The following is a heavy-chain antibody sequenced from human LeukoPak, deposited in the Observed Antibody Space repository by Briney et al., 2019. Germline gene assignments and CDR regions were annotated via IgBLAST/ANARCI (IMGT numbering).Heavy chain of an antibody. J-gene: IGHJ4*02. Sequence: PSETLSLTCFVSCGSINVYYWSWFRQPPGKGLEWIGYISYSGNTNYNPSLKSRLTISVDTAKNQFSLRLSSVTAADTAVYHCARHRYTGIAPGYFDYWGQGTLVTVSS. D-gene: IGHD1-26*01. V-gene: IGHV4-59*08. CDR2: ISYSGNT. CDR3: ARHRYTGIAPGYFDY. CDR1: CGSINVYY.